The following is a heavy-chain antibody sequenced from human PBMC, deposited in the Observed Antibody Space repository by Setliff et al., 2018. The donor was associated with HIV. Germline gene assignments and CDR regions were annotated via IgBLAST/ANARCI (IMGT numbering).Heavy chain of an antibody. D-gene: IGHD2-15*01. CDR1: GFTFSSYA. V-gene: IGHV3-23*01. Sequence: GGSLRLSCAASGFTFSSYAMSWVRRAPGKGLDWVSAISSSGGSTYYADSVKGRFTISRDNSKNTLYLQMNSLRAEDTAVYYCARVSYCSGASCLSDYWGQGSLVTVSS. CDR2: ISSSGGST. J-gene: IGHJ4*02. CDR3: ARVSYCSGASCLSDY.